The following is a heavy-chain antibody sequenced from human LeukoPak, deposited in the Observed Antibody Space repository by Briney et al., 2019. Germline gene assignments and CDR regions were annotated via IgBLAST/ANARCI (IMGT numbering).Heavy chain of an antibody. CDR1: GYSFTSYW. D-gene: IGHD2-2*02. V-gene: IGHV5-51*01. CDR2: IYPGDSDT. CDR3: ARHGYYCSSTSCYNDAFDI. Sequence: GESLKISCKGSGYSFTSYWIGWVRQMTGKGLEWMGIIYPGDSDTRYSPSFQGQVTISADKSISTAYLQWSSLKASDTAMYYCARHGYYCSSTSCYNDAFDIWGQGTMVTVSS. J-gene: IGHJ3*02.